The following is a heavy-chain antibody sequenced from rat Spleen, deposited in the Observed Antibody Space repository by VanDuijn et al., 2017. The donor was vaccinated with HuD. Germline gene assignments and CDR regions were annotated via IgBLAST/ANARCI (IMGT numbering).Heavy chain of an antibody. V-gene: IGHV2-13*01. CDR2: IWGNGNT. CDR1: GFSLSSYG. CDR3: ARDRGITMMVPLMDA. J-gene: IGHJ4*01. Sequence: QVQLKESGPGLVQPSQTLSLTCTVSGFSLSSYGVIWVRQPPGKGLEWMGVIWGNGNTNYNSLLKSRLSISRDISKSQVFLKMNSLQTEDTATYYCARDRGITMMVPLMDAWGQGASVTVSS. D-gene: IGHD1-12*03.